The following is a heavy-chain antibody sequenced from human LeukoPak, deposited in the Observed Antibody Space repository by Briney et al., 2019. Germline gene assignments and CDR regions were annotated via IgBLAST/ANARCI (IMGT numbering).Heavy chain of an antibody. V-gene: IGHV3-33*01. CDR3: ARGSMVWGTPWYFDY. J-gene: IGHJ4*02. Sequence: PGGSLRLSCAASGFTFSSYGMHWVRQAPGKGLEWVAVIWYDGSNKYYADSVKGRFTISRDNSKNTLYLQMNSLRAEDTAVYYCARGSMVWGTPWYFDYWGQGTLVTVSS. CDR1: GFTFSSYG. CDR2: IWYDGSNK. D-gene: IGHD3-10*01.